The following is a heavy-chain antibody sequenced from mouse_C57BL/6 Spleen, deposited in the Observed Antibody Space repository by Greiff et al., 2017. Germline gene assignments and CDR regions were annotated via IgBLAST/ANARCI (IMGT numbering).Heavy chain of an antibody. Sequence: EVKLQESGGGLVKPGGSLKLSCAASGFTFSDYGMHWVRQAPEKGLEWVAYISSGSSTIYYADTVKGRFTISRDNAKNTLFLQMTSLRSEDTAMYYCARHGSSYDYFDYWGQGTTLTVSS. CDR2: ISSGSSTI. J-gene: IGHJ2*01. D-gene: IGHD1-1*01. CDR3: ARHGSSYDYFDY. V-gene: IGHV5-17*01. CDR1: GFTFSDYG.